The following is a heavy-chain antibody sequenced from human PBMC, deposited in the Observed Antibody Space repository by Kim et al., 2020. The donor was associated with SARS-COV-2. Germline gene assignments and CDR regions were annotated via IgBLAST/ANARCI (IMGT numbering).Heavy chain of an antibody. V-gene: IGHV4-30-4*01. CDR3: ATGAPRQTTAKGGWFDP. J-gene: IGHJ5*02. Sequence: SETLSLTCTVSGGSISSGDYYWSWIRQPPGKGLEWLGYIYYSGSTYYNPSLKSRATISVDTSKNQFSLKLSSVTAADTAVYYCATGAPRQTTAKGGWFDPYGQGALVTVSS. CDR1: GGSISSGDYY. CDR2: IYYSGST. D-gene: IGHD4-17*01.